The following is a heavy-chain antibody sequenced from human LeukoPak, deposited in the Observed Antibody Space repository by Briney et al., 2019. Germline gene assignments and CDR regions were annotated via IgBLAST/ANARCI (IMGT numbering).Heavy chain of an antibody. V-gene: IGHV4-39*07. D-gene: IGHD5-24*01. CDR2: IYYSGST. Sequence: SETLSLTCTVSGGSISTSSYYWGWIRQPPGKGLEWIGSIYYSGSTYSNPSLMSRVTISVDTSKNQFSLKLSSVTAADTAVYYCARESREMATIQAVDYWGQGTLVTVSS. CDR3: ARESREMATIQAVDY. CDR1: GGSISTSSYY. J-gene: IGHJ4*02.